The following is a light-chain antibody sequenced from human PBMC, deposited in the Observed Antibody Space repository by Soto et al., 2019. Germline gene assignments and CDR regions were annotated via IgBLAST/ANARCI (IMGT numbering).Light chain of an antibody. V-gene: IGLV2-18*02. CDR2: GVT. CDR3: SSYTSSTTVV. J-gene: IGLJ2*01. Sequence: QSVLTQPPSVSGSPGQSVTISCTGTSGDVGTYNRVSWYQQPPGTAPKLMIYGVTNRPSGVPDRFSGSKSGNTASLTISGLQAEDEADYYCSSYTSSTTVVFGGGTKLTVL. CDR1: SGDVGTYNR.